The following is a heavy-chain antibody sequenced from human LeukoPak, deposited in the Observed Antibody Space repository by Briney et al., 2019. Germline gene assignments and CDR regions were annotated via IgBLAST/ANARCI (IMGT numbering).Heavy chain of an antibody. CDR2: ISSSSSYI. V-gene: IGHV3-21*01. CDR3: ARGIAAAGTY. D-gene: IGHD6-13*01. CDR1: GFTFNTYA. J-gene: IGHJ4*02. Sequence: GGSLRLSCAASGFTFNTYAMNWVRQAPGKGLEWVSSISSSSSYIYYADSVKGRFTISRDNAKNSLYLQMNSLRAEDTAVYYCARGIAAAGTYWGQGTLVTVSS.